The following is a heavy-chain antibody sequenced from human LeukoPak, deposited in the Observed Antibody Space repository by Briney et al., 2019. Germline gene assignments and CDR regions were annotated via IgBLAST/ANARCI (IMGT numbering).Heavy chain of an antibody. Sequence: GGSLRLSCVASGIAFENYAMTWVRQAPGKRLEWVSSITGSGYTRNAESVKGRFTISRDNSVDTLHLQMNSLRAEDTAVYYCGKDIRPGGLDVWGQGTTVTVSS. CDR1: GIAFENYA. V-gene: IGHV3-23*01. CDR2: ITGSGYT. J-gene: IGHJ6*02. D-gene: IGHD2-2*02. CDR3: GKDIRPGGLDV.